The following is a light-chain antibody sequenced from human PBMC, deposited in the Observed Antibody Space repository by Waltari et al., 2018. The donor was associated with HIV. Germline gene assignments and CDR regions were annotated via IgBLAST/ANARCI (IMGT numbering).Light chain of an antibody. Sequence: SYELTQPPSVSVPPAQPASLTCSGDDLAGKSVCWYQQRPGQSPVLVMYKDTRRPSGIPERFSGSNSGNTATLTITGTQSMDEADYYCQAWDRSVVFGGGTKLTVL. J-gene: IGLJ2*01. CDR1: DLAGKS. CDR3: QAWDRSVV. CDR2: KDT. V-gene: IGLV3-1*01.